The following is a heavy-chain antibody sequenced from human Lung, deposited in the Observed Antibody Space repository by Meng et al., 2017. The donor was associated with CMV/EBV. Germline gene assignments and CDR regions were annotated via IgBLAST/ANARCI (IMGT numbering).Heavy chain of an antibody. CDR3: ARVGQWLPIDY. D-gene: IGHD6-19*01. CDR2: IYHSGST. J-gene: IGHJ4*02. Sequence: QGQRPEPGPGLVKPSGTLSLTCAVSGGSISSCNWWSWVRQPPGKWLEWIGEIYHSGSTHYNPSLKSRVTISVDKSKNQFSLNLSSVTAADTAVYYCARVGQWLPIDYWGQGTLVTVSS. CDR1: GGSISSCNW. V-gene: IGHV4-4*02.